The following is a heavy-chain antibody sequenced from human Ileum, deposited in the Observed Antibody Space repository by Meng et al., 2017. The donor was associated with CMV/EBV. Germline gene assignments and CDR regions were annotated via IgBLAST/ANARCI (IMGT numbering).Heavy chain of an antibody. J-gene: IGHJ4*02. CDR3: ARFRGDFSNRIDY. CDR2: ISSGSTYI. CDR1: GFTFTSYS. Sequence: GGSLRLSCVASGFTFTSYSVNWVRQAPGKVLEWVSSISSGSTYIYYADSVKGRFTISRNNAKNSLYLQMNNLRVEDTALYYCARFRGDFSNRIDYWGQGTLVTVSS. V-gene: IGHV3-21*01. D-gene: IGHD4-11*01.